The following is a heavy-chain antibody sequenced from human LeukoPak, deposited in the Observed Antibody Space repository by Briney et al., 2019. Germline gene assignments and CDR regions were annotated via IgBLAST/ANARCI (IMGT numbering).Heavy chain of an antibody. CDR2: ISSSGSTI. J-gene: IGHJ4*02. Sequence: GGSLRLSCAASGFTFSDYYMSWIRQAPGKGLEWVSYISSSGSTIYYADSVKGRFTISRDNAKNSLYLQMNSLRAEDTAVYYCARDLRGCSGGSCYSRTVDYWGQGTLVTVSS. D-gene: IGHD2-15*01. CDR1: GFTFSDYY. V-gene: IGHV3-11*01. CDR3: ARDLRGCSGGSCYSRTVDY.